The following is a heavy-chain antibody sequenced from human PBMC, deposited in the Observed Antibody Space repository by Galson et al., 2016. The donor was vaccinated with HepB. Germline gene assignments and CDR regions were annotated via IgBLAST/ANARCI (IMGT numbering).Heavy chain of an antibody. CDR1: GGNLSRYT. CDR3: ARGSDVTCRGGDCTLDY. V-gene: IGHV1-69*05. Sequence: SVKVSCKASGGNLSRYTVTWVRQAPGQGLEWMGGIIPIFNTPNYAHKFQGRVSFTSDTSASTAYMELSSPRSEDTAVFYCARGSDVTCRGGDCTLDYWGQGTLVTVSS. D-gene: IGHD2-21*02. J-gene: IGHJ4*02. CDR2: IIPIFNTP.